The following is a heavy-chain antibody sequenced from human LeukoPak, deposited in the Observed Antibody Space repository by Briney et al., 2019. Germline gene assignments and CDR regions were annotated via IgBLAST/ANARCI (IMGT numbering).Heavy chain of an antibody. V-gene: IGHV4-31*03. J-gene: IGHJ4*02. CDR1: GGSISSGGYY. Sequence: SETLSLTCTVSGGSISSGGYYWSWIRQYPGKGLEWIGYIYYSGSTYYNPSLKSRVTISVDTSKNQFSLKLSSVTAADTAVYYCARAVARGPFDYWGQGTLVTVSS. CDR3: ARAVARGPFDY. CDR2: IYYSGST. D-gene: IGHD6-6*01.